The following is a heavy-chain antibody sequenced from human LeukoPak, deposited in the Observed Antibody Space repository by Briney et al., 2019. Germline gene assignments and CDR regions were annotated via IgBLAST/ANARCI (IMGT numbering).Heavy chain of an antibody. CDR1: GFSLSNYW. CDR3: ARDQSSRPLGY. CDR2: IKDDGSDK. V-gene: IGHV3-7*01. D-gene: IGHD3-16*01. J-gene: IGHJ4*02. Sequence: GGSLRLSCAASGFSLSNYWMSWVRQAPGKGLEWVANIKDDGSDKYYVDSVKGRFTISRDDAKNSLYLQMNSLRVEDTAVYYCARDQSSRPLGYWGQGTLVTVFS.